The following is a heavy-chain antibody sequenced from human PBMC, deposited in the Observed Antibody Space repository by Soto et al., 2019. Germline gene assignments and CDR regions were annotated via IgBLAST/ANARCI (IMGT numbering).Heavy chain of an antibody. Sequence: PGGSLRLSCAASGFTFSSYAMTWVRQAPGKGLEWVSGIRGTGGNTYYADSVKGRFTISRDNSKNTVSLQMNNLGADDTGIYYCAKGSYDFWPEPLIWFDPWGQGTLVTVSS. CDR1: GFTFSSYA. CDR3: AKGSYDFWPEPLIWFDP. J-gene: IGHJ5*02. CDR2: IRGTGGNT. V-gene: IGHV3-23*01. D-gene: IGHD3-3*01.